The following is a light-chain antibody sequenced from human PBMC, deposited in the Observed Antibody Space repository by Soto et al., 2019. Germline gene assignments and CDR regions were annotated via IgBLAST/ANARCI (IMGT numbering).Light chain of an antibody. CDR3: HQYGTLPLS. CDR2: GAS. Sequence: EILLTQSPGTLSLSPGDRATLSCRASQSLGSTFLAWYQQKSGQSPRLLIYGASDRATDIPDRFSGSGSGADFTLTISRLEPEDFAVYFCHQYGTLPLSFSGGTKVDIK. CDR1: QSLGSTF. V-gene: IGKV3-20*01. J-gene: IGKJ4*01.